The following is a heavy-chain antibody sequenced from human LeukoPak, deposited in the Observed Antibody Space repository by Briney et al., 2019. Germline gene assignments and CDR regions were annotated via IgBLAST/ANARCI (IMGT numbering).Heavy chain of an antibody. CDR3: AKRVVNDLGKVYFDY. Sequence: PGGSLRLSCVASGYYVSSNYMAWVRQAPGKGLEWVSVIYSGGSTYYADSVKGRFTLSRDKSKNTLYLQMNSLGVEDTAVYYCAKRVVNDLGKVYFDYWGQGTLVTVSS. V-gene: IGHV3-53*01. J-gene: IGHJ4*02. D-gene: IGHD1-1*01. CDR1: GYYVSSNY. CDR2: IYSGGST.